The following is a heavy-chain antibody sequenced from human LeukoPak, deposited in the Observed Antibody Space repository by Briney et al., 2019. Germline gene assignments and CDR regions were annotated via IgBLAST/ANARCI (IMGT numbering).Heavy chain of an antibody. CDR3: ARIGYYGSGFDY. D-gene: IGHD3-10*01. J-gene: IGHJ4*02. V-gene: IGHV4-34*01. CDR2: INHSGST. Sequence: PSETLSLTCAVYGGSFSGYYWSWIRQPPGKGLEWIGEINHSGSTNYNPSLKSRVTISVDTSKNQFSLKLSSVTAADTAVYYCARIGYYGSGFDYWGQGTLVTVSS. CDR1: GGSFSGYY.